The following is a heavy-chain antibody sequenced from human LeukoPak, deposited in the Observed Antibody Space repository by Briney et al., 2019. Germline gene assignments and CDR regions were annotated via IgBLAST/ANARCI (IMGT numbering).Heavy chain of an antibody. J-gene: IGHJ5*02. CDR1: GGSISSFY. D-gene: IGHD3-10*01. CDR2: IYTSGST. Sequence: SETLSLTCSVSGGSISSFYCNWMRQPAGKGLEWIGRIYTSGSTNYNPSLKSRVTMSVDTSKNQFSLKLSSVTAADTAVYYCARDIKLLWFGETSMDNWFDPWGQGTLVTVSS. V-gene: IGHV4-4*07. CDR3: ARDIKLLWFGETSMDNWFDP.